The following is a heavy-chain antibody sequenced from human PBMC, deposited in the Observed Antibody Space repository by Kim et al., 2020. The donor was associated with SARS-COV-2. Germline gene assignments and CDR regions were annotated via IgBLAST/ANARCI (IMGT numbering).Heavy chain of an antibody. CDR3: ARLWGGDTMVRGVPTYPYYYGMDV. Sequence: SVKVSCKASGGTFSSYAISWVRQAPGQGLEWMGGIIPIFGTANYAQKFQGRVTITADESTSTAYMELSSLRSEDTAVYYCARLWGGDTMVRGVPTYPYYYGMDVWGQGTTVTVSS. J-gene: IGHJ6*02. V-gene: IGHV1-69*13. CDR2: IIPIFGTA. D-gene: IGHD3-10*01. CDR1: GGTFSSYA.